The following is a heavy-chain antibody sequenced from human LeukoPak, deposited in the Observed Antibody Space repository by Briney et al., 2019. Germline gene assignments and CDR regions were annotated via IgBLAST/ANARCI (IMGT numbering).Heavy chain of an antibody. Sequence: PSETLSLTCAVYGGSFSGYYWSWIRQPPGKGLEWIGEINHSGSTNYNPSLKSRVTISVDTSKNQFSLKLNSVTAADTAVYYCARGLSYYYDSSGYPNWFDPWGQGTLVTVSS. CDR3: ARGLSYYYDSSGYPNWFDP. D-gene: IGHD3-22*01. V-gene: IGHV4-34*01. J-gene: IGHJ5*02. CDR1: GGSFSGYY. CDR2: INHSGST.